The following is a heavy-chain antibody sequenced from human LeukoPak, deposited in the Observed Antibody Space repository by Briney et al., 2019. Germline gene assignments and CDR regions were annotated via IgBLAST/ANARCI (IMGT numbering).Heavy chain of an antibody. CDR2: IYPGDSDT. Sequence: GESLKISCKASGYSFANYWIHWVRQMPGKGLEWMGTIYPGDSDTRYSPSFQGQVTISADKSISTAYLQWSSLKASDAAMYYCARRGLADYWGQGTLVTVSP. D-gene: IGHD6-19*01. CDR3: ARRGLADY. J-gene: IGHJ4*02. CDR1: GYSFANYW. V-gene: IGHV5-51*01.